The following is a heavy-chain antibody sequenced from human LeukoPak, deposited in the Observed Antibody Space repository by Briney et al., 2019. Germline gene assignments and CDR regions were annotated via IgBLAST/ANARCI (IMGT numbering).Heavy chain of an antibody. J-gene: IGHJ4*02. CDR1: GFTFSSTG. CDR3: AKEGLRFFDF. D-gene: IGHD5-12*01. V-gene: IGHV3-30*18. Sequence: PGKSLRLSCTASGFTFSSTGMHWVRQAPGKGLDWVASISYDGSSKKYVGSVKGRFTISRDNSKRTLYLQMNSLRSEDTAVYYCAKEGLRFFDFWGQGTLVTVSS. CDR2: ISYDGSSK.